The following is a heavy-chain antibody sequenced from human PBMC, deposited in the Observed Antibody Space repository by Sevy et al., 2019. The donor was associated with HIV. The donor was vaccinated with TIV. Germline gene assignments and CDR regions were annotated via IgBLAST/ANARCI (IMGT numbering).Heavy chain of an antibody. CDR3: ATMASGSNYFDF. Sequence: SETLSLTCTVSGGSISSYFWNWIRQPPGKGLEWIGYIYYSGSTYYNPSLKSRVTISVDTSKNQLSLKPISVTAADSAVYYCATMASGSNYFDFWGQGTLVTVSS. CDR2: IYYSGST. CDR1: GGSISSYF. J-gene: IGHJ4*02. V-gene: IGHV4-59*01. D-gene: IGHD3-10*01.